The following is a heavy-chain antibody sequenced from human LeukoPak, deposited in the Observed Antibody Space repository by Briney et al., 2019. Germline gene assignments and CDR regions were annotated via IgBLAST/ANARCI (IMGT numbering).Heavy chain of an antibody. V-gene: IGHV3-30*02. J-gene: IGHJ4*02. CDR2: IHSDGSLN. CDR1: GFTFSSYA. CDR3: AKELNPQRPFDS. Sequence: GGSLRLSCAGSGFTFSSYAMSWVRQAPGKGLEWVAFIHSDGSLNYYADSVEGRFTISRDSSKNTLFLQMNSLRPEDTAVYFCAKELNPQRPFDSWGQGTLVAVSS. D-gene: IGHD3-16*01.